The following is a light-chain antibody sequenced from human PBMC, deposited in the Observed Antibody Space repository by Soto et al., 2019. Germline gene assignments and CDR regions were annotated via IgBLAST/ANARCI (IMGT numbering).Light chain of an antibody. V-gene: IGKV3D-20*01. CDR2: DAS. CDR3: QQYGSSPWT. Sequence: EIVLTQSPATLSLSQGKKATLSCGASQRVGNSYLACYQQKPGLAPRLLIYDASSGATGIPDRFSGSGSGTDFTLTISRLEPEDFAVYYCQQYGSSPWTFGQGTKLEIK. CDR1: QRVGNSY. J-gene: IGKJ2*01.